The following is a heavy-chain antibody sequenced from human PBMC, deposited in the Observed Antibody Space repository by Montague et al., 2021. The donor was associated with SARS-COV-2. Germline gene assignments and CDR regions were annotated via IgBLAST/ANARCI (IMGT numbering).Heavy chain of an antibody. D-gene: IGHD5-12*01. CDR2: IYESGST. Sequence: SETLSLTCTVSGASIRDYYWSWIRRPPGKGLEWIGYIYESGSTKSNPSLTSRLIMSVDTSRNQFSLTLSSVTTADTAVYYCARDRGLSGFYGYDPLYFYGMDVWGQGTTVIVSS. V-gene: IGHV4-59*01. CDR1: GASIRDYY. J-gene: IGHJ6*02. CDR3: ARDRGLSGFYGYDPLYFYGMDV.